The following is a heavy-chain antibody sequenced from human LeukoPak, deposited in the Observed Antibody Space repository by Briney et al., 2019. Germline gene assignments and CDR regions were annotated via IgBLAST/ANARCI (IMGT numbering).Heavy chain of an antibody. J-gene: IGHJ4*01. CDR1: GYTFTNYF. CDR2: INPNSGGT. D-gene: IGHD3-10*01. Sequence: ASVKVSCRASGYTFTNYFTHWVRQAPGQGLEWLGWINPNSGGTNYAQKFQGRVTMTRETSISTAYMELSRLRSEDTAVYYCTTREIVVEPASTSLVRGVLWRSDFWGHGTLVTVSS. V-gene: IGHV1-2*02. CDR3: TTREIVVEPASTSLVRGVLWRSDF.